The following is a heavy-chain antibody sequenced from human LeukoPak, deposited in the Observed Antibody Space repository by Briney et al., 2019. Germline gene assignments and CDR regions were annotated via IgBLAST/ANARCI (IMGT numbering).Heavy chain of an antibody. CDR2: IYPGDSDT. CDR3: ARHGYCGRDPCPTYFDP. Sequence: GESLKISCKGSGYSFTSYWIGWGRQMPGKDLEWMGIIYPGDSDTRYSPSFHGKVPVSAAKAITTAYLHWSSRKASATARDYCARHGYCGRDPCPTYFDPWGQGTLVTVSS. CDR1: GYSFTSYW. D-gene: IGHD1-26*01. V-gene: IGHV5-51*01. J-gene: IGHJ5*02.